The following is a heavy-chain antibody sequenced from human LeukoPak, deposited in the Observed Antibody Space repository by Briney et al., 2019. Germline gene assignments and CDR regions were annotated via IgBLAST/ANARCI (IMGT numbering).Heavy chain of an antibody. V-gene: IGHV4-34*01. CDR2: VNHSAST. J-gene: IGHJ4*02. CDR3: ARGRIAEAGSRPDFDY. Sequence: SQTLSLTCAVYGGSFSAYYWSWIRQPPGKELEWSGEVNHSASTKYTPSLKGRVTISVDTSKNHFSLKLSSVNAADTAAYYWARGRIAEAGSRPDFDYWGQGTLVTVSS. CDR1: GGSFSAYY. D-gene: IGHD6-19*01.